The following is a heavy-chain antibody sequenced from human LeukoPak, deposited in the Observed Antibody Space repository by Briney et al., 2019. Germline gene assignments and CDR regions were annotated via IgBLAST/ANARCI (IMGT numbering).Heavy chain of an antibody. J-gene: IGHJ4*02. D-gene: IGHD5-18*01. V-gene: IGHV5-51*01. CDR2: IYPGDSDT. Sequence: GESLKISCKGSGYGFTSYWIGWVRQMPGKGLEWMGIIYPGDSDTRYSPSFQGQVTISADKSISTAYLQWSSLKASDTAMYYCASSGYSYGYYFDYWGQGTLVTVSS. CDR3: ASSGYSYGYYFDY. CDR1: GYGFTSYW.